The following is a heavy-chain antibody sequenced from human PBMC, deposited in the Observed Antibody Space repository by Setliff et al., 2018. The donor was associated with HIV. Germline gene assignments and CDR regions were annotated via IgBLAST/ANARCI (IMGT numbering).Heavy chain of an antibody. D-gene: IGHD6-19*01. CDR2: IHTSGST. CDR3: ARSRESSGYYRDYYYYLDV. J-gene: IGHJ6*03. V-gene: IGHV4-61*09. CDR1: GDSISSGRFY. Sequence: SDTLSLTCAVSGDSISSGRFYWTWIRQPAGKGLEWIGHIHTSGSTDFNPSLKSRVTISADTSKNQFSFKLSSLTAADTAVYYCARSRESSGYYRDYYYYLDVWGKGTTVTVSS.